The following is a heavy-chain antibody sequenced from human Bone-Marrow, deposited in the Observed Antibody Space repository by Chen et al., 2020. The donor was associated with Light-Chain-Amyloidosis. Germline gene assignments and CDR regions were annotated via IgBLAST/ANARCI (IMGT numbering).Heavy chain of an antibody. CDR1: GYTFPNYW. D-gene: IGHD5-12*01. CDR3: ARRRDGYNFDY. Sequence: EVQLEQSGPEVKKPGESLKISCKGSGYTFPNYWIGWVRQMTGKGLEWMGVIYPDDSDARYSPSFEGQVTISADKSITTAYLQWRSLKAPDTAMYYCARRRDGYNFDYWGQGTLVTVSS. J-gene: IGHJ4*02. V-gene: IGHV5-51*01. CDR2: IYPDDSDA.